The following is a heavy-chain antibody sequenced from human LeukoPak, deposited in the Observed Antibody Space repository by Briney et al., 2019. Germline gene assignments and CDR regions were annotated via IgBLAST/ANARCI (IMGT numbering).Heavy chain of an antibody. D-gene: IGHD3-10*01. CDR1: GFTFSSYS. J-gene: IGHJ5*02. Sequence: GGSLRLSCAASGFTFSSYSMNWVRQAPGKGLEWVSSISSSSSYIYYADSVKGRFTISRDNAKNSLYLQMNSLRAEDTAVYYCARALLWFGEAGPNWFDPWGQGTLVTVSS. V-gene: IGHV3-21*01. CDR3: ARALLWFGEAGPNWFDP. CDR2: ISSSSSYI.